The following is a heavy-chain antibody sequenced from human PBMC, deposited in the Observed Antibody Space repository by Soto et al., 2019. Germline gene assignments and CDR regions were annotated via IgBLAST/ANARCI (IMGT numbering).Heavy chain of an antibody. D-gene: IGHD3-22*01. V-gene: IGHV3-23*01. J-gene: IGHJ4*02. CDR2: ISGSGGST. Sequence: GGSLRLSCAASGFTFSSYAMSWVRQAPGKGLEWVSAISGSGGSTYYADSVKGRFTISRDNSKNTLYLQMNSLRAEDTAVYYCAKLSDMYVVVIHCDYWGQGTLVTVSS. CDR1: GFTFSSYA. CDR3: AKLSDMYVVVIHCDY.